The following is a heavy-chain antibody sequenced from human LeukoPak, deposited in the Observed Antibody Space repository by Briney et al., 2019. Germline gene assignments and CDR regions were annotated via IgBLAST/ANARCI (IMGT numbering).Heavy chain of an antibody. CDR2: ISSSATTI. Sequence: GGSLRLSCAASGFIFNSYGMHWVRQAPGKGLEWVSYISSSATTIYYADAVKGRFTISRDNAKNLLYLQMNSLRDEDTAVFYCAPHRDGSFPFDYWGQGTLVTVSS. D-gene: IGHD1-26*01. CDR1: GFIFNSYG. CDR3: APHRDGSFPFDY. V-gene: IGHV3-48*02. J-gene: IGHJ4*02.